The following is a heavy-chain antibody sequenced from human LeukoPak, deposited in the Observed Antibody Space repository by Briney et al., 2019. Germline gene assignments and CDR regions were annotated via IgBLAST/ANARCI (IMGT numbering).Heavy chain of an antibody. CDR3: AREEVVVVVAVYYYYGMDV. Sequence: GGSLRLSCAASGFTFSSYSMNWVRQAPGKGLEWVSYISSSSSTVYYADSVKGRFTISRDNAKNSLYLQMNSLRDEDTAVYYCAREEVVVVVAVYYYYGMDVWGQGTTVTVSS. V-gene: IGHV3-48*02. J-gene: IGHJ6*02. CDR2: ISSSSSTV. CDR1: GFTFSSYS. D-gene: IGHD2-15*01.